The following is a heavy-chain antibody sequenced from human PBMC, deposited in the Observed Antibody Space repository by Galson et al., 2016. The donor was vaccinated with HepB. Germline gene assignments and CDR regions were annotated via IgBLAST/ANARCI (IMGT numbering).Heavy chain of an antibody. CDR3: AILPGSIVPPPYY. CDR2: IFSGGDT. CDR1: AFSVSSNY. J-gene: IGHJ4*02. D-gene: IGHD1-26*01. V-gene: IGHV3-53*01. Sequence: SLRLSCAASAFSVSSNYMSWVRQAPGKGLEWVSIIFSGGDTYYADSVKGRFTISRDDSKNTLYLQMNSLRAEDTAVYYRAILPGSIVPPPYYWGQGTLVTVSS.